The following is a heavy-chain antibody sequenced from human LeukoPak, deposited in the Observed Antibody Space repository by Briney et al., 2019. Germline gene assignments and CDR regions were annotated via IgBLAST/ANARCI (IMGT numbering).Heavy chain of an antibody. J-gene: IGHJ5*02. Sequence: PGGSLRLSCAASGFTFSSYDMNWVRQAPGKGLEWVSYIHSSGGTIYYADSVEGRFTISRDNSKNTLYLQVDSLRAEDTAVYYCVGRDGSGYNDHWGQGTLVTVSS. CDR3: VGRDGSGYNDH. D-gene: IGHD3-22*01. CDR2: IHSSGGTI. V-gene: IGHV3-48*03. CDR1: GFTFSSYD.